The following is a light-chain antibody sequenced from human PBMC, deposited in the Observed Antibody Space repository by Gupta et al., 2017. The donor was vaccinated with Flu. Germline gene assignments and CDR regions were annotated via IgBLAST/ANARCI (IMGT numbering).Light chain of an antibody. CDR3: QQSYSTPPT. CDR1: QSISTY. CDR2: AAS. J-gene: IGKJ1*01. Sequence: DIQMTQSPSSLSASVGDRVTITCRASQSISTYLNWYQQKPGKAPKLLIYAASSLRSGVPSRFSGSGSGTDFTHTISSLQPEDFATYYCQQSYSTPPTFGQGTKVEIK. V-gene: IGKV1-39*01.